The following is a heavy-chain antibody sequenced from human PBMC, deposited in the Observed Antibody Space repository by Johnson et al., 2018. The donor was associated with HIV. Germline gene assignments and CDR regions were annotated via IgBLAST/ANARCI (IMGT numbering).Heavy chain of an antibody. J-gene: IGHJ3*02. CDR1: YG. CDR3: ARGGAYCGGDCYHAFDI. Sequence: YGIHWVRQAPGKGLEWVAFIRFDGRNTYYADSVKGRFAISRDNSKNSLYVQMNSLRAEDTALYYCARGGAYCGGDCYHAFDIWGQGTMVTVSS. V-gene: IGHV3-30*02. D-gene: IGHD2-21*02. CDR2: IRFDGRNT.